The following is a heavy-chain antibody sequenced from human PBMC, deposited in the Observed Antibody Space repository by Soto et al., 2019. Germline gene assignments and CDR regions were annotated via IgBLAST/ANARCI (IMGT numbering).Heavy chain of an antibody. CDR3: AKDRYLDHDSRGYLFDN. Sequence: EVQLLESGGDLIQPGGSLRLSCAASGFTFNIYAMTWVRQAPGKGLEWVSAISGYGDFTYYADSVEGRFTISRDNSKNKLYLQMNSLRAEDTAVYYCAKDRYLDHDSRGYLFDNWGQGTLVTVSS. CDR2: ISGYGDFT. J-gene: IGHJ4*02. CDR1: GFTFNIYA. V-gene: IGHV3-23*01. D-gene: IGHD3-22*01.